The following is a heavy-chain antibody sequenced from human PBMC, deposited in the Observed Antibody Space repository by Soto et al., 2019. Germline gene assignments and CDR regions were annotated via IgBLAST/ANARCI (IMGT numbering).Heavy chain of an antibody. CDR2: IYYSGST. CDR3: ARVGFWSGYYPDKGGWFDP. CDR1: GGSISSGGYY. D-gene: IGHD3-3*01. V-gene: IGHV4-31*03. Sequence: QVQLQESGPGLVKPSQTLSLTCTVSGGSISSGGYYWSWIRQHPGKGLVCIGYIYYSGSTYYNPSLKSRVTISVDTSKNQFSLKLISVTAADTAVYYCARVGFWSGYYPDKGGWFDPWGQGTLVTVSS. J-gene: IGHJ5*02.